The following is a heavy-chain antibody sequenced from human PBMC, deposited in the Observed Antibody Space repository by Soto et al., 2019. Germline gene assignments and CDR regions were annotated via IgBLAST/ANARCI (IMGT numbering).Heavy chain of an antibody. D-gene: IGHD6-6*01. CDR2: IWYDGSNK. J-gene: IGHJ3*02. CDR1: GFTFSSYD. V-gene: IGHV3-33*01. CDR3: ARSIVERRDAFDI. Sequence: QVQMVESGGGVVQPGRSLRLSCAASGFTFSSYDMHWVRQAPGKGLEWVAVIWYDGSNKYYADSVKGRFTISRDNSKNTLYMQMNSLRAEDTAVYYCARSIVERRDAFDIWGQGTMVTVSS.